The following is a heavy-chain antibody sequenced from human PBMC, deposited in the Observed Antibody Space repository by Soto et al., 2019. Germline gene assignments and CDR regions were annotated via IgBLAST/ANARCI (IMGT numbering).Heavy chain of an antibody. V-gene: IGHV1-46*01. D-gene: IGHD3-3*01. CDR3: ARDGPRYYDFWSGSHSTVYYYYGMDV. CDR1: GYTFTSYY. Sequence: WASVKVSCKASGYTFTSYYMHWVRQAPGQGLEWMGIINPSGGSTSYAQKFQGRVTMTRDTSTSTVYMELSSLRSEDTAVYYCARDGPRYYDFWSGSHSTVYYYYGMDVWGQGTTVTVSS. CDR2: INPSGGST. J-gene: IGHJ6*02.